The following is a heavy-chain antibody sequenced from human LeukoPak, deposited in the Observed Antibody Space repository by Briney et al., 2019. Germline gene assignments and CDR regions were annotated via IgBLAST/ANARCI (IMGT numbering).Heavy chain of an antibody. D-gene: IGHD3-9*01. J-gene: IGHJ6*04. CDR3: ARESHYDILTGYYWVAGMDV. Sequence: SETLSLTCTVSGGSISSGGYHWSWIRQHPGTGLEWIGYIYYSGSTYYNPSLKSRVTISVNTSKNQFSLKLSSVTAADTAVYYCARESHYDILTGYYWVAGMDVWGKGTTVTVSS. CDR2: IYYSGST. V-gene: IGHV4-31*03. CDR1: GGSISSGGYH.